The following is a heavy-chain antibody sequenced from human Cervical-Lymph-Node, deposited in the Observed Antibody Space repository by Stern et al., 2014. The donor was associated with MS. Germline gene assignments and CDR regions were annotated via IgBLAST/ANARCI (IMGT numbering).Heavy chain of an antibody. V-gene: IGHV3-53*01. CDR2: IYSGGST. D-gene: IGHD4-11*01. Sequence: EVQLVQSGGGLIQPGGSLRLACAASGFTVSGNYMSWVRQAPGKGLECVSTIYSGGSTFYADSVKGRFTISRDNSKNIVYLQMNNLRVVDTAIYCCARDLGYHSDSGHWGQGTLVTVSS. CDR1: GFTVSGNY. CDR3: ARDLGYHSDSGH. J-gene: IGHJ4*02.